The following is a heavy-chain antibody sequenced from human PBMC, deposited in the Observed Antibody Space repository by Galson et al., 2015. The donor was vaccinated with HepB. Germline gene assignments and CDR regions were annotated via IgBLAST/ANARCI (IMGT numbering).Heavy chain of an antibody. D-gene: IGHD4-17*01. CDR2: IIPIFGTA. Sequence: SVKVSCKASGGTFSSYAISWVRQAPGQGLEWMGGIIPIFGTANYAQKFQGRVTITADESTSTAYMELSSLRSEDTAVYYCARVNYYGDSYYYYGMDVWGQGTTVTVSS. CDR3: ARVNYYGDSYYYYGMDV. V-gene: IGHV1-69*13. J-gene: IGHJ6*02. CDR1: GGTFSSYA.